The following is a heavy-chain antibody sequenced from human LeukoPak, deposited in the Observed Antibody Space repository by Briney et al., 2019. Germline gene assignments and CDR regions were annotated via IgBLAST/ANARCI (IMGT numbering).Heavy chain of an antibody. D-gene: IGHD2/OR15-2a*01. Sequence: GGSLRLSCAASGFTFSSYAMSWVRQAPGKGLEWVSAISGSGGSTYYADSVKGRFTISRDNSKNTLYQQMNSLRAEDTAVYYCAKDMVGVLQPTKIFDYWGQGTLVTVSS. CDR3: AKDMVGVLQPTKIFDY. J-gene: IGHJ4*02. CDR1: GFTFSSYA. V-gene: IGHV3-23*01. CDR2: ISGSGGST.